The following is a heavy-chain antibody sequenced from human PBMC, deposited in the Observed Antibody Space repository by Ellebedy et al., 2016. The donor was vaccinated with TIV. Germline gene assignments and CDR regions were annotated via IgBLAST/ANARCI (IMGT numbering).Heavy chain of an antibody. CDR3: ATVGPYVDIVATIFDY. CDR2: FDPEDGET. D-gene: IGHD5-12*01. CDR1: GYTLTELS. V-gene: IGHV1-24*01. J-gene: IGHJ4*02. Sequence: ASVKVSXKVSGYTLTELSMHWVRQAPGKGLEWMGGFDPEDGETIYAQKFQGRVTMTEDTSTDTAYMELSSLRSEDTAVYYCATVGPYVDIVATIFDYWGQGTLVTVSS.